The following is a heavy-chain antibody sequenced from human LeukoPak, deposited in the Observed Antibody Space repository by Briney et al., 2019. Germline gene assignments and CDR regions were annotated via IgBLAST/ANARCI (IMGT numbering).Heavy chain of an antibody. CDR3: ARVYSANGYGSGYYDY. Sequence: GGSLRLSCVASGXTFSTYDMNWVRQAPGKGLEWVSAVTSTSNHINYADSVKGRFTISRDSANSSLHLQMNSLRAEDTAVYYCARVYSANGYGSGYYDYWGQGTLVTVSS. D-gene: IGHD3-10*01. CDR1: GXTFSTYD. V-gene: IGHV3-21*01. J-gene: IGHJ4*02. CDR2: VTSTSNHI.